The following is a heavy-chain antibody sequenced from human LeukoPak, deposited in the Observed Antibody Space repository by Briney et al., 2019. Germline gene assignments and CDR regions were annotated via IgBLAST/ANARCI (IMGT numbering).Heavy chain of an antibody. Sequence: AESRKISCKGSGYSSTSYWIGWVHQMPEKGLEWMGIIYHGDSDTRYSPSFQGQVTITADKSISTAYLQWSSLKASDTAMYYCARHKAERGSSGYDWGAFDDWGQGTMVTVSS. V-gene: IGHV5-51*07. D-gene: IGHD5-12*01. CDR2: IYHGDSDT. J-gene: IGHJ3*01. CDR1: GYSSTSYW. CDR3: ARHKAERGSSGYDWGAFDD.